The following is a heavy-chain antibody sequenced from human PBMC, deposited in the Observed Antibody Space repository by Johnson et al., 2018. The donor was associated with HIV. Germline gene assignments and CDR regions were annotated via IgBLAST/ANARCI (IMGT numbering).Heavy chain of an antibody. V-gene: IGHV3-30*18. D-gene: IGHD2-8*01. CDR3: AKDRDRPNPHHAFDI. Sequence: QMQLVESGGGVVQPGRSLRLSCAASGFTFSSYGMHWVRQAPGKGLEWVAVISYDGSNKYYADSVKGRFTISRDNSKNTLYLQMNSLRAEYTAVYYCAKDRDRPNPHHAFDIWGQGTMVTVSS. CDR2: ISYDGSNK. J-gene: IGHJ3*02. CDR1: GFTFSSYG.